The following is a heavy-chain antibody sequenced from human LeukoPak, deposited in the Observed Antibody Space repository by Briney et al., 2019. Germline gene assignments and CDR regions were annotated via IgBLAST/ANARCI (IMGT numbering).Heavy chain of an antibody. CDR3: AKASYDSSGYYFDY. CDR1: GFTFSDYV. J-gene: IGHJ4*02. D-gene: IGHD3-22*01. Sequence: GGSLRLSCLASGFTFSDYVVHWVRQAPGKGLEWVAVISYDGSNKYYADSVKGRFTISRDNSKNTLYLQMNSLRAEDTAVYYCAKASYDSSGYYFDYWGQGTLVTVSS. V-gene: IGHV3-30*18. CDR2: ISYDGSNK.